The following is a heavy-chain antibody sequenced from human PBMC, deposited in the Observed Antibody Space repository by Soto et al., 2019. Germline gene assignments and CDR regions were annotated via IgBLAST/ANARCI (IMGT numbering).Heavy chain of an antibody. Sequence: EVQLVESGGGFVQPGGSLRLSCVACRFSFTNAWMSWVRQAPGKGPEWVGRIKSKTEGGTADHAAPVKGRFTISRDDSQNTLYLHMDSLKTGDTALYHCSTDIGIYGLDVWGQGTTVTVSS. CDR2: IKSKTEGGTA. CDR1: RFSFTNAW. D-gene: IGHD1-26*01. V-gene: IGHV3-15*01. CDR3: STDIGIYGLDV. J-gene: IGHJ6*02.